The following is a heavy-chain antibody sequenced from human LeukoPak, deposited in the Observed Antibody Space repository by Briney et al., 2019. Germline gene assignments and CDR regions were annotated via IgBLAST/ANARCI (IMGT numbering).Heavy chain of an antibody. Sequence: SETLSLTCTVSGGSISSATYYWSWVRQPAGKGLEWIGRVYTSGNTNYNPSLKSRVTISVDTSKNQFSLKLNSVTAADTAVYYCAKAPRLNYGTYYNYYMDVWGKGTTVTVSS. CDR1: GGSISSATYY. CDR2: VYTSGNT. D-gene: IGHD4-17*01. V-gene: IGHV4-61*02. J-gene: IGHJ6*03. CDR3: AKAPRLNYGTYYNYYMDV.